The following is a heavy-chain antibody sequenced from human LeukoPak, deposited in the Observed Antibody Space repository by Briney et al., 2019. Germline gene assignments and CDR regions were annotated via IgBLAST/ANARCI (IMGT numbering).Heavy chain of an antibody. CDR2: ISSNGGST. D-gene: IGHD1-26*01. CDR3: ARDGRYPIYAGSYLKRGDAFDI. V-gene: IGHV3-64*01. Sequence: PGGSLRLSCAASGFTFSSSAMHWVRQAPGKGLEYVSAISSNGGSTYYANSVKGRFTISRDNSKNTLYLQMGSLRAEDIAVYYCARDGRYPIYAGSYLKRGDAFDIWGQGTMVTVSS. J-gene: IGHJ3*02. CDR1: GFTFSSSA.